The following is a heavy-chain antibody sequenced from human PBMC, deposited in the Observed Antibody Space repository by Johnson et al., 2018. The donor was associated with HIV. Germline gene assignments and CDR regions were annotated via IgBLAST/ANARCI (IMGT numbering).Heavy chain of an antibody. CDR3: AKTPRGHAFDI. CDR2: IIGSGDSK. CDR1: GFTFSTYA. V-gene: IGHV3-23*04. Sequence: VQLVESGGGLVQPGGSLRLSCAASGFTFSTYAMAWVRQAPGKGLEWVSTIIGSGDSKSYADSVWGRFTISRDNSKNTMYLQMNSLRAEDTAVYYCAKTPRGHAFDIWGQGTMVTVSS. D-gene: IGHD2-15*01. J-gene: IGHJ3*02.